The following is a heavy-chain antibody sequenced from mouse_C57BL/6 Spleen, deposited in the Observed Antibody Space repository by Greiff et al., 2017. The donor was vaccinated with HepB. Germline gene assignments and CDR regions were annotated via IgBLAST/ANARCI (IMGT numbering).Heavy chain of an antibody. CDR1: GYAFSSSW. J-gene: IGHJ2*01. CDR3: ARGRYCDPDY. D-gene: IGHD2-14*01. Sequence: VQLQQSGPELVKPGASVKISCKASGYAFSSSWMNWVKQRPGKGLEWIGRIYPGDGDTNYNGKFKGKATLTADKSSSTAYMQLSSLTSEDSAVYFCARGRYCDPDYWGQGTTLTVSS. CDR2: IYPGDGDT. V-gene: IGHV1-82*01.